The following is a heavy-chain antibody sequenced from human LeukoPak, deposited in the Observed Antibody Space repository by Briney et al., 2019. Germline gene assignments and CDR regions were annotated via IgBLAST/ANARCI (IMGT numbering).Heavy chain of an antibody. Sequence: GASVKVSCKASGYTFTSYGISWGRQAPGQGLERMGWISAYNGNTNYAQKLQGRVTMTTDTSTSTAYMELRSLRSDDTAVYYCAREKASITMVRGVGPGDYWGQGTLVTVSS. D-gene: IGHD3-10*01. CDR2: ISAYNGNT. CDR1: GYTFTSYG. J-gene: IGHJ4*02. V-gene: IGHV1-18*01. CDR3: AREKASITMVRGVGPGDY.